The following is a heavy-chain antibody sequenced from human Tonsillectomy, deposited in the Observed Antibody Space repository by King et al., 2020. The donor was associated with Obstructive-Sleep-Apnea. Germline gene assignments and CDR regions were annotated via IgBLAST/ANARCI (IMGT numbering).Heavy chain of an antibody. Sequence: VQLVESGGGVVQPGRSLRLSCAASGFIFSSYAMHWVRQAPGKGLEWVAVISYDGSNQYYAESVKGRFTVSRENSKNTMYLQRNSLRAEDTAVYYCASGYYPDYWGQGILVTVSS. CDR1: GFIFSSYA. D-gene: IGHD2/OR15-2a*01. CDR3: ASGYYPDY. CDR2: ISYDGSNQ. J-gene: IGHJ4*02. V-gene: IGHV3-30*04.